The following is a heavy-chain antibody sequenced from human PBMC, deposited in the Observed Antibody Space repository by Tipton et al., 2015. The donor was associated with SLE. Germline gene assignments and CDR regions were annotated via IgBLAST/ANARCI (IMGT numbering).Heavy chain of an antibody. V-gene: IGHV3-21*01. CDR1: GFTFSSYT. D-gene: IGHD2-2*01. J-gene: IGHJ3*02. CDR3: AMTRGYQLPTDAFDI. CDR2: ISSSSSYI. Sequence: SLRLSCAASGFTFSSYTMNWVRQAPGKGLEWVSSISSSSSYIYYADSVKGRFTISRDNAKNSLYLQMNSLRAEDTAVYYCAMTRGYQLPTDAFDIWGKGTMVTVSS.